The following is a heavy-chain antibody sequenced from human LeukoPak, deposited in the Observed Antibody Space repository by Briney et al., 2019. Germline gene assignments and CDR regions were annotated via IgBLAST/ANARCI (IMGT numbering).Heavy chain of an antibody. V-gene: IGHV7-4-1*02. CDR2: IDTNTGNP. CDR1: GYTFTNYA. Sequence: ASVKVSCKASGYTFTNYAMNWVRQAPGQGLEWMGWIDTNTGNPTYAQGFTGRFVFSLDTSVSKAYLQINSLKGEDTAVYYCARLSSYYFDYWGQGTLVTVSS. J-gene: IGHJ4*02. CDR3: ARLSSYYFDY.